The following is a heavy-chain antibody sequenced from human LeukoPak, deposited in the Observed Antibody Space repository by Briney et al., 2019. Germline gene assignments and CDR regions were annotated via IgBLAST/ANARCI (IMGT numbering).Heavy chain of an antibody. Sequence: GGSLRLSCAATIYTLSIAWVSCVPQALGKGRECGGRLKSKTDGSTTDDAAIVKGRFTITRDDSKNTLYLEMSSLKTEDTAVYYCTTGYCTNGVCYSFDYWGQGTLVTVSS. J-gene: IGHJ4*02. CDR3: TTGYCTNGVCYSFDY. CDR2: LKSKTDGSTT. CDR1: IYTLSIAW. D-gene: IGHD2-8*01. V-gene: IGHV3-15*01.